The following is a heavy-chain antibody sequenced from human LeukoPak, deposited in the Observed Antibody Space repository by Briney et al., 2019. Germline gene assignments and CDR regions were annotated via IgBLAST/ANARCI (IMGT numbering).Heavy chain of an antibody. CDR1: GGTFSSYA. V-gene: IGHV1-69*05. CDR2: IIPIFGTA. D-gene: IGHD3-22*01. J-gene: IGHJ4*02. Sequence: PMASVKVSCKASGGTFSSYAISWVRQAPGQGLEWMGRIIPIFGTANYAQKFQGRVTITTDESTSTAYMELSSLRSEDTAVYYCARSDYYDSSGYLYYWGQGTLVTVSS. CDR3: ARSDYYDSSGYLYY.